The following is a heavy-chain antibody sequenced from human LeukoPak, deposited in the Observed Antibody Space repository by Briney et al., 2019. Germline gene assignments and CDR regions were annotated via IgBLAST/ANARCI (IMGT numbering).Heavy chain of an antibody. CDR1: GFTFSNYG. D-gene: IGHD3-10*01. V-gene: IGHV3-23*01. J-gene: IGHJ5*02. CDR2: ISGSGDST. Sequence: GGSLRLSCAASGFTFSNYGMSWVRQAPGKGLEWVSSISGSGDSTHYVDSVKGRFTISRDNSKNALYLQMNSLRAEDTAVYYCAKHYYNSGSYLGWFDPWGQGTLVTVS. CDR3: AKHYYNSGSYLGWFDP.